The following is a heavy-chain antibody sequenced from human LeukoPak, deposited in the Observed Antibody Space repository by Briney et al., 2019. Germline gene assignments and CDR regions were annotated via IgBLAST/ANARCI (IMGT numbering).Heavy chain of an antibody. CDR1: GFTFSDHY. CDR2: TRNKANSYTT. J-gene: IGHJ3*02. V-gene: IGHV3-72*01. D-gene: IGHD3-22*01. CDR3: ATLETYCYDSSGPYAFDI. Sequence: GGSLRLSCAASGFTFSDHYMDWVRQAPGKGLEWVGRTRNKANSYTTEYAASVKGRFTISRDDSKNSLYLQMNSLKTEDTAVYYCATLETYCYDSSGPYAFDIWGQGTMVTVSS.